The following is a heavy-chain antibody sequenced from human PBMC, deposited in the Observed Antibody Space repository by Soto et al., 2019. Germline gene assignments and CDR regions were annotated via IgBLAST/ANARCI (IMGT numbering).Heavy chain of an antibody. CDR2: IIPIFGTA. J-gene: IGHJ4*02. CDR1: GGTFSSYA. V-gene: IGHV1-69*01. Sequence: QVQLVQSGAEVKKPGSSVKVSCKASGGTFSSYAISWVRQAPGQGLEWMGGIIPIFGTAKYAQKFQGRVTITADESTSTAYMELSSLRSEDTAVYYCARTMYYDFWSGYSILAYWGQGTLVTVSS. D-gene: IGHD3-3*01. CDR3: ARTMYYDFWSGYSILAY.